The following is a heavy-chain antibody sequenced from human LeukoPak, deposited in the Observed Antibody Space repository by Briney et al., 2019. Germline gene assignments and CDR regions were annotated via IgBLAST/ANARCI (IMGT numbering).Heavy chain of an antibody. V-gene: IGHV3-30*04. J-gene: IGHJ4*02. Sequence: PGESWRLSCAASGFTFSSYAMHWVRQAPGKGLEWVAVISYDGSNKSYADSVKGRFTISRDNSKNTLYLQMNSLRAEDTAVYYCARGSASCCYFDNWGQGTLVTVSS. D-gene: IGHD2-2*01. CDR3: ARGSASCCYFDN. CDR1: GFTFSSYA. CDR2: ISYDGSNK.